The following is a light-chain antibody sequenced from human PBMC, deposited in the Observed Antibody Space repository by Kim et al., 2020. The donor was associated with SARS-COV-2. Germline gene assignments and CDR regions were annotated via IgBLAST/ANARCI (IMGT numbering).Light chain of an antibody. CDR1: SSDVGAYDY. Sequence: GQAITISCTGTSSDVGAYDYVSWYQQHPGKPPQLLIYDVTHRPSGVFVRFFGSKSGNTASLTISGLQAEDEADYYCCSYARGVTRVFGGGTQVTVL. V-gene: IGLV2-14*03. J-gene: IGLJ3*02. CDR2: DVT. CDR3: CSYARGVTRV.